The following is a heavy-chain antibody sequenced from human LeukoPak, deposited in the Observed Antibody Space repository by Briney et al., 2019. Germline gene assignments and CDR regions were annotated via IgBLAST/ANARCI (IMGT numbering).Heavy chain of an antibody. J-gene: IGHJ5*02. CDR3: AKSPRGQLVSWFDP. CDR2: ISSSGSTI. Sequence: GGSLRLSCAASGFTFSDYYMSWIRQAPGKGLEWVSYISSSGSTIYYADSVKGRFTISRDNAKNSLYLQMNSLRAEDTAVYYCAKSPRGQLVSWFDPWGQGTLVTVSS. D-gene: IGHD6-6*01. CDR1: GFTFSDYY. V-gene: IGHV3-11*01.